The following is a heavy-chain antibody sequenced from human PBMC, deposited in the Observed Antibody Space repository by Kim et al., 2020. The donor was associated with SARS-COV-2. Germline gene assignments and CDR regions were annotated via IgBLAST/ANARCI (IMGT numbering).Heavy chain of an antibody. V-gene: IGHV3-30*18. CDR1: GFTFSSYG. CDR2: ISYDGSNK. CDR3: AKDGTRYFDY. J-gene: IGHJ4*02. Sequence: GGSLRLYCAASGFTFSSYGMHWVRQAPGKGLEWVAVISYDGSNKYYADSVKGRFTISRDNSKNTLYLQMNSLRAEDTAVYYCAKDGTRYFDYWGQGTLVTVSS. D-gene: IGHD1-26*01.